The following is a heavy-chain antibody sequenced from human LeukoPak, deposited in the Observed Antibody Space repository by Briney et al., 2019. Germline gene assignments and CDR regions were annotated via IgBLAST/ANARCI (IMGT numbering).Heavy chain of an antibody. V-gene: IGHV4-4*07. CDR3: ARDKYSGYVKGWFDP. CDR2: IYTGGSP. Sequence: PSETLSLTCTVSGGSISSYYWSWIRQPAGKGLEWIGRIYTGGSPNYNLSLKSRVTMSVYTSKNQFSLKLSSVTAAGTAVYYCARDKYSGYVKGWFDPWGQGTLVTVSS. J-gene: IGHJ5*02. D-gene: IGHD5-12*01. CDR1: GGSISSYY.